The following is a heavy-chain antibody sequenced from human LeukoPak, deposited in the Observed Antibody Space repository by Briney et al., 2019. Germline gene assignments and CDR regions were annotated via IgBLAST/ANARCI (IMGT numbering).Heavy chain of an antibody. CDR3: ARYYYDSSGYYYAPYYFDY. V-gene: IGHV4-59*11. J-gene: IGHJ4*02. Sequence: PSETLSLTCTVSGGSISSHYWSWIRQPPGKGLEWIGYIYYSGSTNYNPSLKSRVTMSVDTSKNQFSLKLSSVTAADTAVYYCARYYYDSSGYYYAPYYFDYWGQGTLVTVSS. CDR1: GGSISSHY. CDR2: IYYSGST. D-gene: IGHD3-22*01.